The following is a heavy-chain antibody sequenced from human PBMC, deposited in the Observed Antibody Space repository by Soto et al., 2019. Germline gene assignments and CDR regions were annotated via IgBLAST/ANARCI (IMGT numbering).Heavy chain of an antibody. CDR2: MFYSGST. J-gene: IGHJ4*02. V-gene: IGHV4-39*01. CDR3: AGSGAQHDKGHYFYY. CDR1: GGSIRSSSYS. D-gene: IGHD3-10*01. Sequence: QLQLQESGPGLVRPSETLSLTCTVSGGSIRSSSYSWGWIRQSPGTGLEWVGSMFYSGSTFFHPSLESRVTISLDMSKSQFSLKLTSVTAADTAVYFCAGSGAQHDKGHYFYYWGRGTLLTVSS.